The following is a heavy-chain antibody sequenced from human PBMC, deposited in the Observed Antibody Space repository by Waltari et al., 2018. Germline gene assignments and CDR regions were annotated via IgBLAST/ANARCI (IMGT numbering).Heavy chain of an antibody. Sequence: QVQLVQSGAEVKKPGSSVKVSCKASGGTFSSYAISWVRQAPGQGLEWMGGISPIFGTANSAQKFQGRVTITADKSTSTAYMELSSLRSEDTAVYYCAPYYDYVWGSYRPTNNWFDPWGQGTLVTVSS. CDR2: ISPIFGTA. CDR3: APYYDYVWGSYRPTNNWFDP. CDR1: GGTFSSYA. J-gene: IGHJ5*02. D-gene: IGHD3-16*02. V-gene: IGHV1-69*14.